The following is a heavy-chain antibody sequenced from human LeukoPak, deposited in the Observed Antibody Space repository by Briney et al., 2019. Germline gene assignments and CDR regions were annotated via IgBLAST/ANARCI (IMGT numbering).Heavy chain of an antibody. D-gene: IGHD4-17*01. V-gene: IGHV3-9*01. CDR3: AKVLGGDAYYFDY. CDR1: GFTFDDYA. CDR2: ISWNSGSI. Sequence: GRSLRLSCAASGFTFDDYAMHWVRQAPGKGLEWVSGISWNSGSIGYADSVKGRSTISRDNAKNSLYLQMNSLRAEDTALYYCAKVLGGDAYYFDYWGQGTLVTVSS. J-gene: IGHJ4*02.